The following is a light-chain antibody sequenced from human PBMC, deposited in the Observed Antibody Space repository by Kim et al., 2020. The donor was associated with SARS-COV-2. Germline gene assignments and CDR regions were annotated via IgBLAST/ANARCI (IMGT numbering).Light chain of an antibody. J-gene: IGLJ2*01. CDR2: FDS. V-gene: IGLV3-21*04. Sequence: APAERATSSSAGNNNGSKSVLGYQQKPGQAPLLVMFFDSDRTSGIPERFPGSNSGNTATLTLSRVEAGDEADDYCQVWDSSSDHVVFGGGTKVTVL. CDR3: QVWDSSSDHVV. CDR1: NNGSKS.